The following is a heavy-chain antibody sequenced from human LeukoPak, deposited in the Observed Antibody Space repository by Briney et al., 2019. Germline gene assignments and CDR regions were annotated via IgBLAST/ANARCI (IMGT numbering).Heavy chain of an antibody. J-gene: IGHJ4*02. Sequence: GGSLRLSCAASGFTFSSYAMSWVRQAPGKGLEWVSVISGSGASTYYADSVKGRFTISRDNSKNTLYLQMNSLRAEDTAVYYCAKRYCGGGSCYSALDYWGQGTLVTVSS. CDR1: GFTFSSYA. CDR2: ISGSGAST. CDR3: AKRYCGGGSCYSALDY. D-gene: IGHD2-15*01. V-gene: IGHV3-23*01.